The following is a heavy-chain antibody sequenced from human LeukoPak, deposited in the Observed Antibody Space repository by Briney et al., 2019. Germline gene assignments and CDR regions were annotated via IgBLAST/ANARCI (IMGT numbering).Heavy chain of an antibody. V-gene: IGHV3-23*01. Sequence: GGSLRLSCAASGFTFSSYAMSWVRQAPGKGLEWALAISGSGGSTYYADFVKGRFTISRDNSKNTLYLQMNSLRAEDTAVYYCAKGEILWFGEGYFDYWGQGTLVTVSS. J-gene: IGHJ4*02. D-gene: IGHD3-10*01. CDR2: ISGSGGST. CDR1: GFTFSSYA. CDR3: AKGEILWFGEGYFDY.